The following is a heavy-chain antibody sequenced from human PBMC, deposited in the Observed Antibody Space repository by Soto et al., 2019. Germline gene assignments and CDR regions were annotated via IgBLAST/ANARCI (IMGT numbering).Heavy chain of an antibody. D-gene: IGHD4-17*01. J-gene: IGHJ6*02. Sequence: PGGSLRLSCAASGFTFSSYAVHWVRQAPGKGLEWVAVISYDGNNKYYADSVKGRFTISRDNSKNTLYLQMNSLRAEDTAVYYCAREFYGDYNYYYGMDVWGQGTTVTVSS. CDR3: AREFYGDYNYYYGMDV. V-gene: IGHV3-30-3*01. CDR2: ISYDGNNK. CDR1: GFTFSSYA.